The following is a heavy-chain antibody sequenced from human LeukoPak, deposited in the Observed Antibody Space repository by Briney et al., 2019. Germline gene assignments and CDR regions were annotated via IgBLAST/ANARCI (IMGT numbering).Heavy chain of an antibody. CDR1: GFTFSGSA. Sequence: PGGSLRLSCAASGFTFSGSAMHWVRQASGKGLEWVGRIRSKVNSYATAYAASVKGRFTISRDDSKNTAYLQMNSPKIEDTAVYYCTSAGTGDYWGQGALVTVSS. CDR2: IRSKVNSYAT. V-gene: IGHV3-73*01. J-gene: IGHJ4*02. CDR3: TSAGTGDY. D-gene: IGHD2-8*02.